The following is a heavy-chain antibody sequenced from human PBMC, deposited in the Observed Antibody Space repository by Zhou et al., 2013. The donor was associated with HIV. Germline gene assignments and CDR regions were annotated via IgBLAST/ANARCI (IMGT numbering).Heavy chain of an antibody. CDR3: ARELAPATAANSYYYGMDV. D-gene: IGHD3-3*02. Sequence: QVQLVQSGAEVKKPGASVKVSCKASGYTFTGYYIHWVRQAPGQGLEWMGWINPNSGGTNYAQKFQGRVTVTRDTSITTVYMALSRLRSDDTAVYYCARELAPATAANSYYYGMDVWGQGTTVTVSS. CDR1: GYTFTGYY. V-gene: IGHV1-2*02. CDR2: INPNSGGT. J-gene: IGHJ6*02.